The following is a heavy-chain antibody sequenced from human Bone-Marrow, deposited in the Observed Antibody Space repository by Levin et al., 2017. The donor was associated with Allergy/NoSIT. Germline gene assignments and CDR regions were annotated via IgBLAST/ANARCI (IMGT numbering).Heavy chain of an antibody. Sequence: AGGSLRLSCAASGFTVSSNYMSWVRQAPGKGLEWVSVIYSGGSTYYADSVKGRFTISRDNSKNTLYLQMNSLRAEDTAVYYCASLSVEMATNDAFDIWGQGTMVTVSS. CDR2: IYSGGST. D-gene: IGHD5-24*01. V-gene: IGHV3-53*01. CDR3: ASLSVEMATNDAFDI. CDR1: GFTVSSNY. J-gene: IGHJ3*02.